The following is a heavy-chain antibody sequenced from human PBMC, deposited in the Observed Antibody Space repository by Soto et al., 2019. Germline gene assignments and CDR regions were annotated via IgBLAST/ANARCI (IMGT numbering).Heavy chain of an antibody. CDR1: GFTFGDYA. Sequence: SLRLSCAASGFTFGDYAMHWVRQAPGKGLEWVSGISWNSGSIDYADSAKGRFTISRDNAKNSLYLQMNSLRAEDTAVYYCSRDYRPTVGSYYCDSSGYYVSYYWGQGSLVTVSS. V-gene: IGHV3-9*01. D-gene: IGHD3-22*01. CDR2: ISWNSGSI. CDR3: SRDYRPTVGSYYCDSSGYYVSYY. J-gene: IGHJ4*01.